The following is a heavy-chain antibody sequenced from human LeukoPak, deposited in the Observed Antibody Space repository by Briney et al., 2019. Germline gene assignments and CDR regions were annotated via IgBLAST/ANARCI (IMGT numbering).Heavy chain of an antibody. CDR2: ISSSSSYI. V-gene: IGHV3-21*01. CDR1: GFTFSSYS. J-gene: IGHJ4*02. Sequence: GGSLRLSCAASGFTFSSYSMNWVRQAPGKGLEWVSSISSSSSYICYADSVKGRFTISRDNAKNSLYLQMNSLRAEDTAVYYCARGYCSGGSCYSGLGYWGQGTLVTVSS. D-gene: IGHD2-15*01. CDR3: ARGYCSGGSCYSGLGY.